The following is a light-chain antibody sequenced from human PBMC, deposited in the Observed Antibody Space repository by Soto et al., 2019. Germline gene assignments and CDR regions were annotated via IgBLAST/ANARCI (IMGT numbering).Light chain of an antibody. J-gene: IGLJ1*01. CDR1: SSDVGSYNL. V-gene: IGLV2-23*02. CDR3: CSYAGSSLYG. CDR2: EVS. Sequence: ALTQPASVSGSPGQSITISCTGTSSDVGSYNLVSWYQQHPGKAPKLMIYEVSKRPSGVSNRFSGSKSGNTASLTISGLQAEDEADYYCCSYAGSSLYGFGTGTKVTVL.